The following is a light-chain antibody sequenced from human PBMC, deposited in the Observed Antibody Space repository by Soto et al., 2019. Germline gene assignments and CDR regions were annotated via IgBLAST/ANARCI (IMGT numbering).Light chain of an antibody. CDR1: QTVNVN. CDR2: GAS. Sequence: EVVLTQSPATLSLSPGERATISCRASQTVNVNLAWHQQKPGQAPRLLIYGASTMDDGVPARFTGSGSGTEFTLTISSLQSDDFAVYYCQQYNHWPPYTFGEGTKLEIK. CDR3: QQYNHWPPYT. J-gene: IGKJ2*01. V-gene: IGKV3-15*01.